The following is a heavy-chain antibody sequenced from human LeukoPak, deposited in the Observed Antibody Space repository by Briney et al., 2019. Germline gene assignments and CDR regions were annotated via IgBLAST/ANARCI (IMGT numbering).Heavy chain of an antibody. D-gene: IGHD2-2*01. V-gene: IGHV3-53*04. CDR3: ARSIVAAALFDY. J-gene: IGHJ4*02. CDR2: IYAGGNT. Sequence: PGGSLRLSCAASGFTVSSNYMSWARQAPGKGLEWVSVIYAGGNTYYADPVKGRFTISRQTSKNTLYLQMNSLITEDTAVYYCARSIVAAALFDYWGQGTLVTVSS. CDR1: GFTVSSNY.